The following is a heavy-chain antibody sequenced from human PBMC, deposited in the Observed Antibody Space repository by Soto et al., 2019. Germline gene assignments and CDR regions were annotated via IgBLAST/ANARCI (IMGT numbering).Heavy chain of an antibody. CDR2: IYYSGST. Sequence: PSETLSLTCTVSGGSISSGGYYWSWIRQHPGKGLEWIGYIYYSGSTYYNPSLKSRVTISVDTSKNQFSLKLSSVTAADTAVYYCARDGASLYYYDSSGYIPGLYYGMDVWGQGTTVTVSS. J-gene: IGHJ6*02. V-gene: IGHV4-31*03. CDR3: ARDGASLYYYDSSGYIPGLYYGMDV. D-gene: IGHD3-22*01. CDR1: GGSISSGGYY.